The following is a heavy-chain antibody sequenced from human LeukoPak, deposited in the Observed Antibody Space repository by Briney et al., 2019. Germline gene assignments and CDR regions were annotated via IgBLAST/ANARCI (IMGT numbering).Heavy chain of an antibody. CDR1: GFTFSNAW. CDR3: TASYGARTNPYYGFDV. CDR2: IKSKTDGGTT. V-gene: IGHV3-15*01. J-gene: IGHJ6*04. D-gene: IGHD4/OR15-4a*01. Sequence: KRGGSLRLSCAASGFTFSNAWMSWVRQAPGKGLEWVGRIKSKTDGGTTDYAAPGKGRFTISRDDSKTTLYLQMNIMKTEATAVYYSTASYGARTNPYYGFDVWGKGTTVTVSS.